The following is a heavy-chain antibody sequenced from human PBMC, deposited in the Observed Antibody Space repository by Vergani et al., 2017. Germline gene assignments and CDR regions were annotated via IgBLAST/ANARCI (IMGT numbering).Heavy chain of an antibody. CDR2: MYHSGST. J-gene: IGHJ5*02. CDR1: VSSMSGYY. CDR3: GRVADFYGLGSRLLDL. D-gene: IGHD3-10*01. Sequence: QVRLQESGPGLVKPSETLSLPCIVSVSSMSGYYWSWIRQPPGKKLEWIGYMYHSGSTNYNPSLETRVTISGDTSKNQFSLKLNSVTAADTAVYYCGRVADFYGLGSRLLDLWGQGILVTVSS. V-gene: IGHV4-59*01.